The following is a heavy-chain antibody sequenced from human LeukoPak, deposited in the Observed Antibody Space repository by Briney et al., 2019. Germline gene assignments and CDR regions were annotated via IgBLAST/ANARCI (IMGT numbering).Heavy chain of an antibody. J-gene: IGHJ5*02. CDR2: IYYSGST. Sequence: SETLSLTCTVSGGSISSYYWSWIRQPPGKGLEWVGYIYYSGSTNYNPSLKSRVTISVDTSKNQFSLKLRSGTAADTAVYYCAREHPRSNWFDPWGQGTLVTVSS. CDR1: GGSISSYY. V-gene: IGHV4-59*08. D-gene: IGHD1-26*01. CDR3: AREHPRSNWFDP.